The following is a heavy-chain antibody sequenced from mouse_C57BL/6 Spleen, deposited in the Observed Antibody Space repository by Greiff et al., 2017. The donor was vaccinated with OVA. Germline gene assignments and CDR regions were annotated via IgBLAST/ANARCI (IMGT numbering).Heavy chain of an antibody. V-gene: IGHV1-26*01. D-gene: IGHD1-1*01. Sequence: VQLQQSGPELVKPGASVKISCKASGYTFTDYYMNWVKQSHGKSLEWIGDINPNNGGTSYNQKFKGKATLTVDKSSSTAYMELRSLTSEDSAVYYCARWDTTVVAPDYWGQGTTLTVSS. CDR3: ARWDTTVVAPDY. CDR2: INPNNGGT. CDR1: GYTFTDYY. J-gene: IGHJ2*01.